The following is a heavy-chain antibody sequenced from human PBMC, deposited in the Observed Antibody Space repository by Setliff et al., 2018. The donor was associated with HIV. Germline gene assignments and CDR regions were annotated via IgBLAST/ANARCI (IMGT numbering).Heavy chain of an antibody. CDR2: VSGSGATT. Sequence: PGESLKISCVASGFTFRNSAVSWIRQAPGKGLQWVSAVSGSGATTYYAASVKGRFTISRDNLKSMVYLQMNSLRAEDTAIYYCAKDHAGGGYHDILPPSWGQGTMVTVSS. CDR1: GFTFRNSA. D-gene: IGHD3-9*01. CDR3: AKDHAGGGYHDILPPS. J-gene: IGHJ3*01. V-gene: IGHV3-23*01.